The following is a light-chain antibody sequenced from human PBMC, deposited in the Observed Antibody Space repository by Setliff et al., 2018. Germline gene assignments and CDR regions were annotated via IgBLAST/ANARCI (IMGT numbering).Light chain of an antibody. CDR3: CSYGGSSNFV. CDR1: STDVGSYIY. J-gene: IGLJ3*02. Sequence: QSALAQPASVSGSPRQSITISCTGTSTDVGSYIYVSWYRQYPGQAPTLLIYEVSKRPLGVSNRFFGSKSGNTASLTISGLQAEAEADYYCCSYGGSSNFVFGGGTQLTVL. V-gene: IGLV2-23*02. CDR2: EVS.